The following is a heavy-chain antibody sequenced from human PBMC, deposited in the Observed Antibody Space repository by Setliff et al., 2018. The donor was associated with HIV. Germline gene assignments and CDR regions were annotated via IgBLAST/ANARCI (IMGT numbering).Heavy chain of an antibody. CDR3: ARLRVGATNYFDN. D-gene: IGHD1-26*01. J-gene: IGHJ4*02. CDR1: GYNFTSNW. V-gene: IGHV5-51*01. CDR2: IYPGDSDT. Sequence: PGESLKISCKGSGYNFTSNWIGWVRQMPGKGLEWMGIIYPGDSDTRYSPSFQGQVTISADKSISTAYLQWSSLKASDTAMYYCARLRVGATNYFDNWGQGTLVTVPQ.